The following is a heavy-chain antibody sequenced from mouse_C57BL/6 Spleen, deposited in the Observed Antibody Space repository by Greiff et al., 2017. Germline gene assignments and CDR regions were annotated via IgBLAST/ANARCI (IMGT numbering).Heavy chain of an antibody. CDR2: INPNNGGT. Sequence: EVKLQESGPELVKPGASVKMSCKASGYTFTDYNMHWVKQSHGKSLEWIGYINPNNGGTSYNQKFKGKATLTVNKSSSTAYMELRSLTSEDSAVYYCARSVTAQALDYWGQGTTLTVSS. CDR1: GYTFTDYN. CDR3: ARSVTAQALDY. V-gene: IGHV1-22*01. D-gene: IGHD3-2*02. J-gene: IGHJ2*01.